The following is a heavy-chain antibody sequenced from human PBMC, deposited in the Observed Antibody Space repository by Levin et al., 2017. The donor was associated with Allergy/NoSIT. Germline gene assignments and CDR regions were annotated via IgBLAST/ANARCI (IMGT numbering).Heavy chain of an antibody. CDR3: ANLCVGDCSTTNDY. J-gene: IGHJ4*02. CDR1: GFTFSTYE. Sequence: GGSLRLSCAASGFTFSTYEMSWVRQAPGKGLEWISYISSRGSMINYGDSVKGRFTISRDNAKHSLYLQMNRLRAEDTAVYCCANLCVGDCSTTNDYWGQGTLVTVSS. CDR2: ISSRGSMI. V-gene: IGHV3-48*03. D-gene: IGHD2-21*01.